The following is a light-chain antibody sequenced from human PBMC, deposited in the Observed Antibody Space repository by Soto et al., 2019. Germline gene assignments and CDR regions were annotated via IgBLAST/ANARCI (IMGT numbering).Light chain of an antibody. Sequence: EIVLTQSPGTLSLFPGERATLSYRASQSVSSASLAWYQQKPGQAPRLLIFGASSRATGIPDRFSGSGSGTDFTLTISRLEPEDFAVYYCQQYGSSPLTFGGGTKVDIK. CDR1: QSVSSAS. V-gene: IGKV3-20*01. CDR3: QQYGSSPLT. J-gene: IGKJ4*01. CDR2: GAS.